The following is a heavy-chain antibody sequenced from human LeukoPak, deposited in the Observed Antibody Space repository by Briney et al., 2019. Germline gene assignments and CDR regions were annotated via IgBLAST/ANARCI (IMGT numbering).Heavy chain of an antibody. D-gene: IGHD2-21*02. CDR1: GLTFSTSG. V-gene: IGHV3-23*01. CDR3: ASGVVVTAWNWFDP. Sequence: GGSLRLSCTTSGLTFSTSGFNWVRQAPGKGLEWVSAISGSGGSTYYADSVKGRFTISRDNSKNTLYLQMNSLRAEDTAVYYCASGVVVTAWNWFDPWGQGTLVTVSS. CDR2: ISGSGGST. J-gene: IGHJ5*02.